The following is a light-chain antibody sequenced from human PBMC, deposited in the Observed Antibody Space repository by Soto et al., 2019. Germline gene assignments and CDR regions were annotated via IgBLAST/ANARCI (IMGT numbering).Light chain of an antibody. CDR3: CSYAGSHTYV. Sequence: QSALTQPRSVSGSPGQSVAFSCTGTGTDIGGDDHVSWYQQHPGKAPKLMIYDVSKRPSGVPDRFSGSKSGNTASLTISGLQPEDEADYYCCSYAGSHTYVFGTETKLTVL. J-gene: IGLJ1*01. V-gene: IGLV2-11*01. CDR1: GTDIGGDDH. CDR2: DVS.